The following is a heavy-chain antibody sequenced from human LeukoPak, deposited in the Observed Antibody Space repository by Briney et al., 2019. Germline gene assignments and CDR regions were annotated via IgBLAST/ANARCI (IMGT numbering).Heavy chain of an antibody. CDR3: ARDIPSGFYTPDY. CDR1: GLTISDYW. Sequence: GGSQRLSCVASGLTISDYWMSWVRQAPGMGLEWVANIETDGDEKNYVDSVKGRFTISRDNARNSLYLQMSSLRVEDTAVYYCARDIPSGFYTPDYWGRGTLVTVSS. CDR2: IETDGDEK. D-gene: IGHD5-12*01. V-gene: IGHV3-7*01. J-gene: IGHJ4*02.